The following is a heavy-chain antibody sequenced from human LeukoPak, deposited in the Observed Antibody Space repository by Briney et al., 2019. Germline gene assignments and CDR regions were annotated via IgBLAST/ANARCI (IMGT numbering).Heavy chain of an antibody. CDR1: GASISSGSHY. CDR3: ARDEFPDTFDI. V-gene: IGHV4-61*02. J-gene: IGHJ3*02. D-gene: IGHD3-10*01. Sequence: SETLSLTCSVSGASISSGSHYWSWIRQPAGKGLEWIGRIYTSGTMDYNPSLKSRVTISVDTSKNHFSLILSSVIAADTAIYYCARDEFPDTFDIWGLGTMVTVSS. CDR2: IYTSGTM.